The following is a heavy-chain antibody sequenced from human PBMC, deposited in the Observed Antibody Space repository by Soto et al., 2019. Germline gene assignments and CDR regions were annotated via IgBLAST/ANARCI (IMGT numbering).Heavy chain of an antibody. D-gene: IGHD2-15*01. J-gene: IGHJ4*02. Sequence: PSENLSLPCAVYGGFFSGYFWRWIRPPPGKGLEWIGEINHSGSTNYNPSLKSRVTISVDTSKNQFSLKLSSVTAADTAVYYCARGGISGASCLFDYWGQGTLVTVSS. CDR2: INHSGST. CDR1: GGFFSGYF. V-gene: IGHV4-34*01. CDR3: ARGGISGASCLFDY.